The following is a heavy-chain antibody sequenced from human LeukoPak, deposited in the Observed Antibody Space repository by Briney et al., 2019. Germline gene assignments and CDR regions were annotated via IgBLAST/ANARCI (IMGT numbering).Heavy chain of an antibody. CDR2: ISGSGGST. D-gene: IGHD6-13*01. V-gene: IGHV3-23*01. J-gene: IGHJ4*02. Sequence: GGSLRLSCAASGFTFSSYAMSWVRQAPGKGLEWVSAISGSGGSTYYADSVKGRFTISRNNSKNTLYLQMNSLRAEDTAVYYCAKRRYSSSWEADYWGQGTLVTVSS. CDR3: AKRRYSSSWEADY. CDR1: GFTFSSYA.